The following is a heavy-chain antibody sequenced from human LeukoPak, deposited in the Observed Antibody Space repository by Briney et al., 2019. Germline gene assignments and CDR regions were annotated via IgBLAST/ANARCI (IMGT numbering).Heavy chain of an antibody. D-gene: IGHD5-18*01. Sequence: GGSLRLSCAASGFTFSNYGMHWVRQAPGKGLEWVSFIRYDGSQKYYADSVKGRFTIPRDNSKNTLYLQVNSLRAEDTAVYYCAKDRIQYYMDVWGKGTTVTVSS. J-gene: IGHJ6*03. CDR3: AKDRIQYYMDV. CDR2: IRYDGSQK. V-gene: IGHV3-30*02. CDR1: GFTFSNYG.